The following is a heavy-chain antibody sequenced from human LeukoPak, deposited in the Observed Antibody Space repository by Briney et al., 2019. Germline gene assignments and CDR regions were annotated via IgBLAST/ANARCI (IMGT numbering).Heavy chain of an antibody. J-gene: IGHJ3*01. CDR1: GFNFDDYV. V-gene: IGHV3-43*02. CDR3: VKGRYCGGGCYSGSFDV. Sequence: QSGGSLRLSCAASGFNFDDYVMHWVRQAPGKGLEWVSVISGDGGTTYYADSVKGRFTVSRDNSKSSLNLQMNSLRTEDTALYYCVKGRYCGGGCYSGSFDVWGQGTMVTVSS. CDR2: ISGDGGTT. D-gene: IGHD2-21*02.